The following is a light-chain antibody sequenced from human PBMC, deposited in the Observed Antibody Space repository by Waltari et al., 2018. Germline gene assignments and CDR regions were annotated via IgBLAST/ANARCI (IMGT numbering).Light chain of an antibody. CDR2: LGS. CDR3: MQALQSPLT. V-gene: IGKV2-28*01. J-gene: IGKJ4*01. CDR1: RSLLHSSGYNY. Sequence: DIVMTQSPLSLPVTPGEPVCISCKSTRSLLHSSGYNYVDWYLQKPGQSPQLLISLGSNRASGVPDRFSGSGSGTDFTLKISRVEAEDVGVYYCMQALQSPLTFGGGTKVEIK.